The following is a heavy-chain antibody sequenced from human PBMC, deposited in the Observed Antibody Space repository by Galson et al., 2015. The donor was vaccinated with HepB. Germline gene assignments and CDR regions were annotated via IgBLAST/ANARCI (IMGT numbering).Heavy chain of an antibody. CDR2: VSGSGGST. CDR1: GFTFSSYA. J-gene: IGHJ4*02. D-gene: IGHD3-9*01. V-gene: IGHV3-23*01. CDR3: AKAGVVRYYDILPGYYNIYYFDY. Sequence: SLRLSCAAFGFTFSSYAMSWVRQAPGNGLEWVSTVSGSGGSTHYADSVKGRFTISRDNSKNTVYLQMNSLRAEDTAVYFCAKAGVVRYYDILPGYYNIYYFDYWGQGTLVTVSS.